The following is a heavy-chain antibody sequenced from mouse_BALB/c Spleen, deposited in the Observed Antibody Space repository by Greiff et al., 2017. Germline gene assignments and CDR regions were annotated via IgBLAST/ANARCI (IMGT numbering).Heavy chain of an antibody. V-gene: IGHV7-3*02. CDR3: ARVHYYGPWFAY. J-gene: IGHJ3*01. CDR1: GFTFTDYY. Sequence: EVQVVESGGGLVQPGGSLRLSCATSGFTFTDYYMSWVRQPPGKALEWLGFIRNKANGYTTEYSASVKGRFTISRDNSQSILYLQMNTLRAEDSATYYCARVHYYGPWFAYWGQGTLVTVSA. D-gene: IGHD1-1*01. CDR2: IRNKANGYTT.